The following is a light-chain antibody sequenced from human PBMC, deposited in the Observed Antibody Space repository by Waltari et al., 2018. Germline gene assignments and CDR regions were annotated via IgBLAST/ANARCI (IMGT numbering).Light chain of an antibody. J-gene: IGKJ2*01. CDR3: QQYSSFST. Sequence: DIQMTQSPSTLSASVGDRVTISCRAGQSVGTWLAWYQQKPGKAPKLLLYMASSLESGVPSRFSGSGSGTDFTLTISSLQPDDFATYSCQQYSSFSTFGQGTKV. V-gene: IGKV1-5*03. CDR2: MAS. CDR1: QSVGTW.